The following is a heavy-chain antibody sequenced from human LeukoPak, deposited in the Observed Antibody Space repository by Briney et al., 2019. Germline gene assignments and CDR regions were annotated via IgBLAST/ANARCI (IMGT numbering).Heavy chain of an antibody. D-gene: IGHD6-13*01. Sequence: GGSLRLSCAASGFTFSSYCMNWVRQAPGKGLEWVSSISSSSSYIYYADSVKGRFTISRDNSKNTLYLQMNSLRAEDTAVYYCAKGPSRNIAAAGTDYWGQGTLVTVSS. J-gene: IGHJ4*02. CDR2: ISSSSSYI. CDR1: GFTFSSYC. CDR3: AKGPSRNIAAAGTDY. V-gene: IGHV3-21*04.